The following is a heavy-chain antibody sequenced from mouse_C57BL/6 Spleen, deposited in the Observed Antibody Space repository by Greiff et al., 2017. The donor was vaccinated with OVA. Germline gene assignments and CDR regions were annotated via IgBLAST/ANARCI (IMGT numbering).Heavy chain of an antibody. CDR3: ARGDYYGSSFDV. V-gene: IGHV1-82*01. CDR2: IYPGDGDT. CDR1: GYAFSSSW. D-gene: IGHD1-1*01. J-gene: IGHJ1*03. Sequence: VQLQQSGPELVKPGASVKISCKASGYAFSSSWMNWVKQRPGKGLEWIGRIYPGDGDTNYNGKFKGKSTLTADKSSSTAYMQLSSLTSEDSAVYFWARGDYYGSSFDVWGTGTTVTVSS.